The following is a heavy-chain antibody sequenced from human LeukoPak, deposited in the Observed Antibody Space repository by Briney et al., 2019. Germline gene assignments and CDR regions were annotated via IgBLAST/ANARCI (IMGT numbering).Heavy chain of an antibody. CDR2: IYYSGST. CDR1: GGSISSGDYY. Sequence: SETLSLTCTVSGGSISSGDYYWSWIRQPPGKGLEWIGYIYYSGSTYYNPSLKSRVTISVDTSKNQFSLKLSSVTAADTAVYYCARGTFWSGSRFDYYFDYWGQGTLVTVSS. V-gene: IGHV4-30-4*08. CDR3: ARGTFWSGSRFDYYFDY. D-gene: IGHD3-3*01. J-gene: IGHJ4*02.